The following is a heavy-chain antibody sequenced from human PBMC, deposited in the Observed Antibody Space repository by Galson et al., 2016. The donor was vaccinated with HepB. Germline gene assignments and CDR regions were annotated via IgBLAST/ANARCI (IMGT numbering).Heavy chain of an antibody. CDR2: ITRSGDAT. V-gene: IGHV3-23*01. CDR1: GFSCSNSG. CDR3: GKHGGFDY. J-gene: IGHJ4*02. Sequence: SLRPSCAASGFSCSNSGMSCVRQAPGRGLDWVTGITRSGDATPYADFVKGRFTISRDNSKNTLYLYMNSLSAGDTAVYYCGKHGGFDYWGQGALVTVSS. D-gene: IGHD3-16*01.